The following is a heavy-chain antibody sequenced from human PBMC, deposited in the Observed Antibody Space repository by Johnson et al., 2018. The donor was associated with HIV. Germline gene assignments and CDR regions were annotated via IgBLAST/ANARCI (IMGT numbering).Heavy chain of an antibody. V-gene: IGHV3-66*01. CDR2: IYSGGST. J-gene: IGHJ3*02. Sequence: IYSGGSTYYADSVKGRFSISRDNSKNPLYLQMNSLRAEDTAVYYCARDAGVDDAFDIWGQGTMVTVSS. CDR3: ARDAGVDDAFDI. D-gene: IGHD3-3*01.